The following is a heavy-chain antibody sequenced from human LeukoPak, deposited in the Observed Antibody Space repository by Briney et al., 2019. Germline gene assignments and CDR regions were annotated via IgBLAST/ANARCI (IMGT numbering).Heavy chain of an antibody. Sequence: ASVKVSCKASGYTFTSYGISWVRQAPGQGLEWMGWISAYNGNTNYAQKLQGRVTMTTDTSTSTAYMELRSLRSDDTAVYYCARDSPRKGPWTKQIVNDYWGQGTLVTVSS. CDR2: ISAYNGNT. CDR3: ARDSPRKGPWTKQIVNDY. V-gene: IGHV1-18*01. D-gene: IGHD1/OR15-1a*01. J-gene: IGHJ4*02. CDR1: GYTFTSYG.